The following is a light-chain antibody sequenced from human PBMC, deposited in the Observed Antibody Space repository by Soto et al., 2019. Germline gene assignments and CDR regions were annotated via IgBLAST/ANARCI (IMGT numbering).Light chain of an antibody. CDR1: QSVDSST. CDR3: QHFDDSLT. Sequence: EIVLTQSPGTLSLSPGERATLSCRASQSVDSSTLAWYQQKPGQAPRLLISGASNRATGIPDRFSGSGSGTDFTLAISRLEPEDFTVYYCQHFDDSLTFGGRTKVEIK. J-gene: IGKJ4*01. V-gene: IGKV3-20*01. CDR2: GAS.